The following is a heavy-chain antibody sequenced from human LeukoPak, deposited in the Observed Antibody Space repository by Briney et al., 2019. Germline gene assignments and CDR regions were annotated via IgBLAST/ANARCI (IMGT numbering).Heavy chain of an antibody. V-gene: IGHV1-46*01. Sequence: GASVKVSCKASGYTFITYYIHWVRQAPGQGLEWMGIINPTGGSTTYAQKFQGRVTMTRDTSTSTVFMEVNSLRSEDTAVYYCALYSSTWYWGQGTLVTVSS. J-gene: IGHJ4*02. CDR2: INPTGGST. CDR3: ALYSSTWY. CDR1: GYTFITYY. D-gene: IGHD6-13*01.